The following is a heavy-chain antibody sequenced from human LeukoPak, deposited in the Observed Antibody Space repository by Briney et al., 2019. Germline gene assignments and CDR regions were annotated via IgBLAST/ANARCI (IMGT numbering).Heavy chain of an antibody. CDR3: AKASPNSGSYPDY. D-gene: IGHD1-26*01. CDR1: GFTFSSYG. J-gene: IGHJ4*02. Sequence: PGRSLRLSCAASGFTFSSYGMHWVRQAPGKGLEWVAVISYDGSNKYYADSVKGRFTISRDNSKNTLYLQRNSLRAEDTAVYYCAKASPNSGSYPDYWGQGTLVTVSS. V-gene: IGHV3-30*18. CDR2: ISYDGSNK.